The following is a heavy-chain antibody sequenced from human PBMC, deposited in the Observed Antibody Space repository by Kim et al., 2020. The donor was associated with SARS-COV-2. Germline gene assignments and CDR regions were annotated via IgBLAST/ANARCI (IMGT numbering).Heavy chain of an antibody. Sequence: KSRVTISVDTSKNQFSLKLSSVTAADTAVYYCARGITMVRGPIWGYYMDVWGKGTTVTVSS. V-gene: IGHV4-34*01. CDR3: ARGITMVRGPIWGYYMDV. J-gene: IGHJ6*03. D-gene: IGHD3-10*01.